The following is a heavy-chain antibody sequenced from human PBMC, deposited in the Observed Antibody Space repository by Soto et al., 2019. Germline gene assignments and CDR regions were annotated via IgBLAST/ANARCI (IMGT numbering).Heavy chain of an antibody. CDR1: GYSFTGYY. CDR2: INPDGGAT. V-gene: IGHV1-2*02. D-gene: IGHD2-8*02. J-gene: IGHJ4*02. Sequence: HEHLVQSGAEVKRPGASLKVSCKASGYSFTGYYIHWVRQAPGQGLEWMGWINPDGGATNYEQNFQGRVTLTSDTSISTASMDLTSLTSDETAVYYCARGDYGTGGYPFPYFDYWGQGTLVIVSS. CDR3: ARGDYGTGGYPFPYFDY.